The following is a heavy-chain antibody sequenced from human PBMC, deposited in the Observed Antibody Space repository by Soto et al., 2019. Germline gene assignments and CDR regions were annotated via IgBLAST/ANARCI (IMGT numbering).Heavy chain of an antibody. CDR3: ARNQGYCSGGSCRSYYFDY. D-gene: IGHD2-15*01. Sequence: QVQLVQSGAEVKKPGASVKVSCKASGYTFTNYGITWVRQAPGQGLEWMGWISAYNGNTNYAQNLHGRVTMTTDTSTSTGYMELRSLRSDDTAVYYCARNQGYCSGGSCRSYYFDYWGQGTLVTVSS. J-gene: IGHJ4*02. CDR1: GYTFTNYG. CDR2: ISAYNGNT. V-gene: IGHV1-18*01.